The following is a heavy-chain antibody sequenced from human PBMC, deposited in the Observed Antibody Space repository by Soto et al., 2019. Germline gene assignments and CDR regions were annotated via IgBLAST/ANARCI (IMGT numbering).Heavy chain of an antibody. J-gene: IGHJ4*02. D-gene: IGHD3-10*01. CDR3: AKRPEYYGRSFRYFDY. CDR1: GFAFSSYA. CDR2: ISGTGDST. Sequence: GGSLRLSCAASGFAFSSYAMSWVRQAPGKGLEWVSTISGTGDSTYYADSVKGRFTISRDNSESTVFLQMSSLRAEDTAVYYCAKRPEYYGRSFRYFDYCGQGTLVTVSS. V-gene: IGHV3-23*01.